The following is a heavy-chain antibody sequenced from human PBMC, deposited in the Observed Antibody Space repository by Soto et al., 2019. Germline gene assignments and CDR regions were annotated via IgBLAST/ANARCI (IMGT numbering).Heavy chain of an antibody. J-gene: IGHJ3*02. CDR3: ARGGGVGVAGSAAFDM. Sequence: QLHLVQSGAVVKKPGASVTVSCSASGYPVTAYYMHWVRQAPGRGLEWMGGINPATGAAKCTQTFQGRVTMTRDTSTSTVFMELSGLTSEDTAVFYWARGGGVGVAGSAAFDMWGQGTLVTVSS. D-gene: IGHD3-3*01. V-gene: IGHV1-2*02. CDR1: GYPVTAYY. CDR2: INPATGAA.